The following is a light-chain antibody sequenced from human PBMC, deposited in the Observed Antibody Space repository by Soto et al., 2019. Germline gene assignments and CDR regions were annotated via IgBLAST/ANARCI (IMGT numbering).Light chain of an antibody. J-gene: IGLJ2*01. CDR2: DVS. CDR1: SSDIGHYNY. CDR3: CSYADNYTFV. V-gene: IGLV2-11*01. Sequence: QSALTQPRSVSGSPGQSVTISCTGTSSDIGHYNYVSWYQQHPGKAPKLMIYDVSERPSGVPDRFSGSKSGNTASLTISGLQAEDEADYYCCSYADNYTFVFGGGTKLTVL.